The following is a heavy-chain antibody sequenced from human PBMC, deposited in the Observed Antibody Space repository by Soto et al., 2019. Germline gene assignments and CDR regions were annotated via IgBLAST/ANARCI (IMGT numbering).Heavy chain of an antibody. CDR1: GYTFTRNG. D-gene: IGHD3-22*01. CDR3: VKDRDSNSWPSRDV. V-gene: IGHV1-18*01. J-gene: IGHJ6*02. CDR2: ISPNSGNT. Sequence: QVHLVQSGAEVKKPGASVNVSCKTSGYTFTRNGISWVRQAPGQGLEWTGWISPNSGNTRYAQKLQDRVIMTTDTSTSTAYMELRSLRSDDTAVYYCVKDRDSNSWPSRDVWGPGTTVTVSS.